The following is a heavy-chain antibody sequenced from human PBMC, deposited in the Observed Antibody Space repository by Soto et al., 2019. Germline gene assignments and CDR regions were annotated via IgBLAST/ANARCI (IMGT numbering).Heavy chain of an antibody. V-gene: IGHV4-59*01. CDR3: ARGDSQQLAQYYYYGMDV. CDR1: GGSISSYY. J-gene: IGHJ6*02. D-gene: IGHD6-13*01. CDR2: IYYSGST. Sequence: PSETLSLTCTVSGGSISSYYWSWIRQPPGKGLEWIGYIYYSGSTNYNPSLKSRVTISVDTSKNQFSLKLSSVTAADTAGYYCARGDSQQLAQYYYYGMDVWGQGTTVTAP.